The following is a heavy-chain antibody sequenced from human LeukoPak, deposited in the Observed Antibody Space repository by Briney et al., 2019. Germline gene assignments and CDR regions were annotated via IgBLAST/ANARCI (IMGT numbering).Heavy chain of an antibody. Sequence: GGSLRLSCAASGFIFSSYWMHWVRQAPGKGLVWVSRINSDGSITTYADSVKGRFTISRDNAKNTVYLQLNSLRAEDTAVYYCASLGYCGSSSCYGYYYMDVWGKGTTVTVSS. D-gene: IGHD2-2*01. CDR2: INSDGSIT. J-gene: IGHJ6*03. CDR3: ASLGYCGSSSCYGYYYMDV. V-gene: IGHV3-74*01. CDR1: GFIFSSYW.